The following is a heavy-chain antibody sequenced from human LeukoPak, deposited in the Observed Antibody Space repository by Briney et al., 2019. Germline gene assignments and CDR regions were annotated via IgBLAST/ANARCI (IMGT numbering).Heavy chain of an antibody. CDR2: INPSGGST. J-gene: IGHJ4*02. Sequence: ASVKVSCKASGYTFTSYYMHWVRQAPGQGLEWMGIINPSGGSTSYAQKFQGRVTMTRDTSTSTVYMELSSLGPEDTAVYYCARLAVAGTGDFWGQGTLVTVSS. CDR1: GYTFTSYY. CDR3: ARLAVAGTGDF. D-gene: IGHD6-19*01. V-gene: IGHV1-46*01.